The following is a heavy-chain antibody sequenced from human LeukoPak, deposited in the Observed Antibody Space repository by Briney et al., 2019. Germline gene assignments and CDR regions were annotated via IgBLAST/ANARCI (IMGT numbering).Heavy chain of an antibody. CDR1: GFTFSSYW. CDR2: IKRDGSEK. Sequence: PGGSLRLSCAVSGFTFSSYWMTWVRQAPGKGLEWLANIKRDGSEKYYVDSVKGRFTISRDNAKNSLYLQMNSLRAEDTAVYYCARDLDDYVWGSYRNGAFDIWGQGTMVTVSS. J-gene: IGHJ3*02. CDR3: ARDLDDYVWGSYRNGAFDI. D-gene: IGHD3-16*02. V-gene: IGHV3-7*01.